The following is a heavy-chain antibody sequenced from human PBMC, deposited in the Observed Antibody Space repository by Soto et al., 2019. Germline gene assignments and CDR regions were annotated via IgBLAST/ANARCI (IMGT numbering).Heavy chain of an antibody. V-gene: IGHV1-69*13. CDR2: ISPIFGTA. D-gene: IGHD3-9*01. J-gene: IGHJ4*02. CDR3: ARPFYDILTGYRYHYFDY. Sequence: SVKVSCKASGGTFSSYAISWVRQAPGQGLEWMGGISPIFGTANYAQKFQGRVTITADESTSTAYMELSSLRSEDTAVYYCARPFYDILTGYRYHYFDYWGQGTLVTVSS. CDR1: GGTFSSYA.